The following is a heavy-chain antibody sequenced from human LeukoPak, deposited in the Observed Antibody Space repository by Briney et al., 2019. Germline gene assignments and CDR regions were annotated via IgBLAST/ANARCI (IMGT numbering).Heavy chain of an antibody. CDR2: INHSGST. V-gene: IGHV4-34*01. D-gene: IGHD2-2*02. CDR1: GFTFGDFW. Sequence: GSLRLSCAASGFTFGDFWMSWVRQPPGKGLEWIGEINHSGSTNYNPSLKSRVTISVDTSKNQFSLKLSSVTAADTAVYYCARSHGGGYCSSTSCYKPNWFDPWGQGTLVTVSS. CDR3: ARSHGGGYCSSTSCYKPNWFDP. J-gene: IGHJ5*02.